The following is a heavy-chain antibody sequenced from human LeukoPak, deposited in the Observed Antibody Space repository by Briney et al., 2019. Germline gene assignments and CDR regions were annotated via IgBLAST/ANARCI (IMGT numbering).Heavy chain of an antibody. CDR1: GFTFSSYG. J-gene: IGHJ4*02. Sequence: GGSLRLSCAASGFTFSSYGMHWVRQAPGKGLEWVAVIWYDGSNKYYADSVKGRFTISRDNSKNTLYLQMNSLRAEDTAVYYCARTGGGYSYGLGPTDYWGQGTLVTVSP. CDR2: IWYDGSNK. CDR3: ARTGGGYSYGLGPTDY. V-gene: IGHV3-33*01. D-gene: IGHD5-18*01.